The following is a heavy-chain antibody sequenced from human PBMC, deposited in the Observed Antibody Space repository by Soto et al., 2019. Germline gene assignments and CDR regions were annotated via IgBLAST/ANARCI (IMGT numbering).Heavy chain of an antibody. CDR3: AKGPGGYCSGGSCYVDY. D-gene: IGHD2-15*01. CDR2: ISYDGSNK. J-gene: IGHJ4*02. Sequence: QVQLVESGGGVVQPGRSLRLPCAASGFTFSNYGMHWVRQAPGKGLEWVAVISYDGSNKYYADSVKGRFTISRDNSKNTLYLQMTSLRAEDTAVYYCAKGPGGYCSGGSCYVDYWGQGTLVTVSS. V-gene: IGHV3-30*18. CDR1: GFTFSNYG.